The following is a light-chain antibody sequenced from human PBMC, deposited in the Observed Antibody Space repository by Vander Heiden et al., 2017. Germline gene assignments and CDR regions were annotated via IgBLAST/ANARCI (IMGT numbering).Light chain of an antibody. J-gene: IGLJ7*01. V-gene: IGLV1-51*01. CDR2: DNN. CDR3: GTWDNSLSVAV. Sequence: SVFTQPLSVSAAPGQKVTISCSGSSSNIGDNYVSWYQRLPGTAPTLLIYDNNKRPSGIPDRFSVSKSGTSATLGITGLQTGDEADYYCGTWDNSLSVAVFGGGTQLTVL. CDR1: SSNIGDNY.